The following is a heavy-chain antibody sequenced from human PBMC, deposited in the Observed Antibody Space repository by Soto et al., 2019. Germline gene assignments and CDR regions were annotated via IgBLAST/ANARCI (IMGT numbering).Heavy chain of an antibody. J-gene: IGHJ6*02. Sequence: EVQLLESGGGLVQPGGSLRLSCEASGFTFSRYAMIWVRQAPGKGLEWVSGISGSGDSTYYADSVKGRFTISRDNSKNTLYVQMNSLRAEDTAVYYCAKASGSYPDYSYYHAMDVWGQGTAVTVSS. CDR1: GFTFSRYA. V-gene: IGHV3-23*01. CDR3: AKASGSYPDYSYYHAMDV. D-gene: IGHD3-10*01. CDR2: ISGSGDST.